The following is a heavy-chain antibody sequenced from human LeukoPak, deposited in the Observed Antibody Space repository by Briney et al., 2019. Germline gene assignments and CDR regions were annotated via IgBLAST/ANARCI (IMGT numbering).Heavy chain of an antibody. D-gene: IGHD3-22*01. J-gene: IGHJ2*01. CDR2: IYYSGST. V-gene: IGHV4-39*01. Sequence: SETLSPTCTVSGGSISSSGYYWGWIRQPPGKGLEWIGSIYYSGSTYYNPSLKSRVTISVDTSKNQFSLKLSSVTAADTAVYYCARLLIVVVSEYFDLWGRGTLVTVSS. CDR1: GGSISSSGYY. CDR3: ARLLIVVVSEYFDL.